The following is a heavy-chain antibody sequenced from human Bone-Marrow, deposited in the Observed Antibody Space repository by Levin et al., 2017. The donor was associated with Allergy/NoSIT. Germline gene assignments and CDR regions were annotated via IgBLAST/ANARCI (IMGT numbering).Heavy chain of an antibody. D-gene: IGHD3-22*01. CDR3: AKDLSTTMIVVGAFDI. V-gene: IGHV3-9*01. CDR1: GFTFDDYA. Sequence: GGSLRLSCEASGFTFDDYAMHWVRHAPGKGLEWVSGLSWNGGIIGYADSVKGRFTISRDNAKNSLFLQMNSLRAEDTALYYCAKDLSTTMIVVGAFDIWGQGTMVTVSS. J-gene: IGHJ3*02. CDR2: LSWNGGII.